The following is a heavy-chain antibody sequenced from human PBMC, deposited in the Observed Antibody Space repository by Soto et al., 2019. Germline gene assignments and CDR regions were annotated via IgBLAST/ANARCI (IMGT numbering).Heavy chain of an antibody. CDR3: ARRTRGFVAAPNAFDI. CDR2: IYPGDSDT. CDR1: GYSVTSYW. Sequence: GESLKISCKGSGYSVTSYWIGWVRQMPGKGLEWMGIIYPGDSDTRYSPSFQGQVTISADKSISTAYLQWSSLKASDTAMYYCARRTRGFVAAPNAFDIWGQGTMVTVSS. D-gene: IGHD2-15*01. V-gene: IGHV5-51*01. J-gene: IGHJ3*02.